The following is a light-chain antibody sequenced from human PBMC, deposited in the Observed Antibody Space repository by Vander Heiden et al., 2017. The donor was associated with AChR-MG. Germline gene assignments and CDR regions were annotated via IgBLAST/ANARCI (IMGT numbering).Light chain of an antibody. CDR3: QEWDSSTVV. J-gene: IGLJ2*01. CDR2: HDS. CDR1: KLGVQY. V-gene: IGLV3-1*01. Sequence: SYELTQPPSVSVSPGQTASSPCSVDKLGVQYACCDQQNPCQSSVLLSYHDSKRPSAIPERFSGSNSVHTATLTISGTQAMDEAYYYCQEWDSSTVVFGGGTKLTVL.